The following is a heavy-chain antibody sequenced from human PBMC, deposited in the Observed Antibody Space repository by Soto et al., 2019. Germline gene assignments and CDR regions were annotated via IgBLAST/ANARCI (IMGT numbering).Heavy chain of an antibody. V-gene: IGHV3-30-3*01. CDR3: TRGIKGGLDP. J-gene: IGHJ5*02. CDR2: VSKDVNSK. Sequence: QLVESGGGVVQPGRSLRLSCAASGFIFSNYDMHWVRQAPGKGLEGVAVVSKDVNSKYYVGSVQGRFTISRDNSTNTLYLQMNSLRAEDTAMYYCTRGIKGGLDPWGQGTLVTVSS. CDR1: GFIFSNYD.